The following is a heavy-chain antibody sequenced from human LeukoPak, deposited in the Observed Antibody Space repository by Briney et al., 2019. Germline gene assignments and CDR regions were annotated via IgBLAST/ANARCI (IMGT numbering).Heavy chain of an antibody. CDR2: INPNSGGT. J-gene: IGHJ6*02. CDR3: ARGGYDFVYYYYGMDV. V-gene: IGHV1-2*06. Sequence: ASVKVSCKASGYTFTGYYMHWVRQAPGQGLEWMGRINPNSGGTNYAQKFQGRVTMTRDTSISTAYMELSRLRSDDTAVYHCARGGYDFVYYYYGMDVWGQGTTVTVSS. CDR1: GYTFTGYY. D-gene: IGHD3-3*01.